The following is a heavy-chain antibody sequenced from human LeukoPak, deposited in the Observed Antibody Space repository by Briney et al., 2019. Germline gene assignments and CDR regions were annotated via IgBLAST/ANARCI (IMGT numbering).Heavy chain of an antibody. Sequence: SVKVSCKASGGTFSSYAISWVRQAPGQGLEWMGRIIPIFGTANYAQKFQGRVTITTDESTSTAYMELSSLKSEDTAVYYCARDSPSDYGDRNYFDYWGQGTLVTVPS. J-gene: IGHJ4*02. CDR2: IIPIFGTA. D-gene: IGHD4-17*01. CDR1: GGTFSSYA. CDR3: ARDSPSDYGDRNYFDY. V-gene: IGHV1-69*05.